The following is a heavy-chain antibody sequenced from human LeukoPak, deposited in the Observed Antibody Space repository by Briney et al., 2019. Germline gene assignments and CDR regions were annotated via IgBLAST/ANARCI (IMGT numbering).Heavy chain of an antibody. V-gene: IGHV4-34*01. CDR2: INHSGST. CDR1: GGSFSGYY. CDR3: AREGVHSSGSYFDY. D-gene: IGHD6-19*01. Sequence: PSETLSLTCAVYGGSFSGYYWSWIRQPPGKGLEWIGEINHSGSTNYNPSLKSRVAISVDTSKNQFSLKLSSVTAADTAMYYCAREGVHSSGSYFDYWGQGTLVTVSS. J-gene: IGHJ4*02.